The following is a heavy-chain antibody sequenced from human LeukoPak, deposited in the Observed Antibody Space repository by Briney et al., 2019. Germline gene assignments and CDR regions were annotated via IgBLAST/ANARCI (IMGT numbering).Heavy chain of an antibody. CDR1: GGSISSSDSY. CDR2: MYDSGST. CDR3: ARHPPRDCSSSSCYKRWFDS. D-gene: IGHD2-2*02. J-gene: IGHJ5*01. V-gene: IGHV4-39*01. Sequence: SETLSLTCTVSGGSISSSDSYWGWIRQPPGKGLEWIGSMYDSGSTYYNPSLKSRVTISVDTSKNQFSLKLNSVTAADTAVYYCARHPPRDCSSSSCYKRWFDSWGQGTLVTVSS.